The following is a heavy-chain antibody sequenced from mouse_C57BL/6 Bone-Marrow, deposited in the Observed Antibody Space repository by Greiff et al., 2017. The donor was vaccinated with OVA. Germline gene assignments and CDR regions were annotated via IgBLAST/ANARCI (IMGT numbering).Heavy chain of an antibody. CDR2: IYPGDGDT. CDR1: GYAFSSSW. D-gene: IGHD2-1*01. Sequence: VQLQESGPELVKPGASVKISCKASGYAFSSSWMNWVKQRPGKGLEWIGRIYPGDGDTNYNGKFKGKATLTADKSSSTAYMQLSSLTSEDSAVYFCARSGVTAGFFDYWGQGTTLTVSS. V-gene: IGHV1-82*01. J-gene: IGHJ2*01. CDR3: ARSGVTAGFFDY.